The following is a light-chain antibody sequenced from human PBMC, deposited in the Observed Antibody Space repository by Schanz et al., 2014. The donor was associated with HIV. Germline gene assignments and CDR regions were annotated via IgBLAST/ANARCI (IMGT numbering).Light chain of an antibody. CDR2: KAS. CDR3: QQYSTYPYT. Sequence: DIQMTQSPSTLSASVGDRVTITCRASQSINGWLAWYQQKPGKAPKLLIYKASNLESGVPSRFSGSGSGAEFTLTISNLEPDDFAIYYCQQYSTYPYTFGQGTKLDIQ. CDR1: QSINGW. V-gene: IGKV1-5*03. J-gene: IGKJ2*01.